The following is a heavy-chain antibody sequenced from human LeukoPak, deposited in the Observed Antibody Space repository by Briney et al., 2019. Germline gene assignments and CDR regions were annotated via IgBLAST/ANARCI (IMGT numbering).Heavy chain of an antibody. CDR3: ARVLAAAGNNWFDP. CDR2: IYHSGST. CDR1: GYSISSGYY. V-gene: IGHV4-38-2*02. Sequence: SETLSLTCTVSGYSISSGYYWGWIRQPPGKGLEWIGSIYHSGSTYFNPSLKSRVTISVDTSKNQFSLKLSSVTAADTAVYYCARVLAAAGNNWFDPWGQGTLVTVSS. J-gene: IGHJ5*02. D-gene: IGHD6-13*01.